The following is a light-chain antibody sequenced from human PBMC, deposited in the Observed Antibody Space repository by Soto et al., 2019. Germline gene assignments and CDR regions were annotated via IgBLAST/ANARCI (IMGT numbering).Light chain of an antibody. CDR1: SSNIGTNT. Sequence: QSALTQPPSASGTPGQRVTISCSGSSSNIGTNTVNWYQQLPGTAPKLVIYTNNQRPSGVPDRFSGSKSGTSASLAISGLQSEDEADYYCAAWDDSLSGNVVFGGGTKLTVL. CDR2: TNN. V-gene: IGLV1-44*01. CDR3: AAWDDSLSGNVV. J-gene: IGLJ2*01.